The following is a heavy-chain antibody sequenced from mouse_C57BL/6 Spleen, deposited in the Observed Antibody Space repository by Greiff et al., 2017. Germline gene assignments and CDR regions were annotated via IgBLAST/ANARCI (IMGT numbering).Heavy chain of an antibody. D-gene: IGHD2-12*01. Sequence: DVQLVESGGGLVKPGGSLKLSCAASGFTFSSYAMSWVRQTPEKRLEWVATISDGGSYTYYPDNVKGRFTISRDNAKNNLYLQMSHLKSEDTAMYYCARDLRDAWFAYWGQGTLVTVSA. V-gene: IGHV5-4*01. CDR1: GFTFSSYA. CDR3: ARDLRDAWFAY. CDR2: ISDGGSYT. J-gene: IGHJ3*01.